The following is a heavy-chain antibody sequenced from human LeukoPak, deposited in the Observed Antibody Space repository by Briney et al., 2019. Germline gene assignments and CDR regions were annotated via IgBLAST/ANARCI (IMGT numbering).Heavy chain of an antibody. J-gene: IGHJ1*01. V-gene: IGHV3-9*01. CDR3: AKDFAKYCSGGCDFHH. CDR1: GFTFDDYA. CDR2: ISWNSGSI. Sequence: GGSLRLSCAASGFTFDDYAMHWVRQAPGKGLEWVSGISWNSGSIGYADSVKGRFTISRDNSKNTLYLQMHSLRAEDTAMYCCAKDFAKYCSGGCDFHHWGQGTLVTVSS. D-gene: IGHD2-15*01.